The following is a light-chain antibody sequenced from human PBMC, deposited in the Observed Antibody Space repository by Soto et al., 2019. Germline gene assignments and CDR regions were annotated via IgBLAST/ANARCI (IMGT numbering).Light chain of an antibody. CDR2: DAS. Sequence: EIVLTQSPATLSLSPGERATLSCWASQSVISYLAWYQHKPGQAPRLLIYDASNRATGIPARFSGSGSGTDFTLTISSLEPEDFAVYYCQQRSNWPWTFGQGTKVDI. J-gene: IGKJ1*01. CDR3: QQRSNWPWT. CDR1: QSVISY. V-gene: IGKV3-11*01.